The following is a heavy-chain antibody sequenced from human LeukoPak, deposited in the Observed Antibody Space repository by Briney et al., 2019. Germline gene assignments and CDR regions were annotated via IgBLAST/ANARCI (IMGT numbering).Heavy chain of an antibody. CDR2: INPNDSYT. CDR1: GYTFTSSC. D-gene: IGHD6-19*01. J-gene: IGHJ4*02. CDR3: ARQRSGALAGYGGFFDY. V-gene: IGHV5-10-1*01. Sequence: GAALLIFSRAAGYTFTSSCINWLRQLPGKGLVGMVRINPNDSYTNYSPSSQGHVTIPTDNSIATAYLQWSSLKASDTAMYYCARQRSGALAGYGGFFDYWGQGTLVTVSS.